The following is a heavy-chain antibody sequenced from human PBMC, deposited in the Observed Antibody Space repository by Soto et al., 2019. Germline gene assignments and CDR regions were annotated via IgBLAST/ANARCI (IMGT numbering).Heavy chain of an antibody. D-gene: IGHD6-13*01. Sequence: QITLKESGPTLVKPTQTLTLTCTFSGFSLSTSGVGVGWIRQPPGKALEWLALIYWDDDKRYSPSLKSRLTITKDTSKTQVVLTMTNMDPVDTATYYCAHSRPQQLVRTNWFDPWGQGTLVTVSS. CDR1: GFSLSTSGVG. V-gene: IGHV2-5*02. J-gene: IGHJ5*02. CDR3: AHSRPQQLVRTNWFDP. CDR2: IYWDDDK.